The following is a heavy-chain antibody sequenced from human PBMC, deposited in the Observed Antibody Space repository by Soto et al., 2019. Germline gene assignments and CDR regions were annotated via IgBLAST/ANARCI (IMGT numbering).Heavy chain of an antibody. CDR1: ESTVSRYW. J-gene: IGHJ4*02. V-gene: IGHV3-7*04. D-gene: IGHD1-26*01. CDR3: SGGVGDAF. CDR2: INQDGSEK. Sequence: EVHLVESGGGLVQTGGSLRLSCAIFESTVSRYWMNWVRQAPGKGLEWVAHINQDGSEKYYVDSVKGRFTISRDNAKKSLYLQMNSLSPADTAMYYCSGGVGDAFWGQGTLVTVSS.